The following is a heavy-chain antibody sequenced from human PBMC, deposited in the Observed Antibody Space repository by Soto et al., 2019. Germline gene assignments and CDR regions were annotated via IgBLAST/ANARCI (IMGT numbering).Heavy chain of an antibody. CDR3: ARGLGDLYYYGMDV. D-gene: IGHD3-10*01. J-gene: IGHJ6*02. CDR2: IIPIFGTA. V-gene: IGHV1-69*06. Sequence: GASVKVSCKASGGTFSSYAISWVRQAPGQGLEWMGGIIPIFGTANYAQKFQGRVTITADKSTSTAYMELSSLRSEDTAVYYCARGLGDLYYYGMDVWGQGTTVTVSS. CDR1: GGTFSSYA.